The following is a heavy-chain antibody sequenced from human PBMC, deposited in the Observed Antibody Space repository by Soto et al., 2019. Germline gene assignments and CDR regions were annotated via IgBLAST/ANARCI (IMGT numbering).Heavy chain of an antibody. V-gene: IGHV3-30*18. D-gene: IGHD3-9*01. CDR3: AKASSDWLSSDFNH. CDR1: GFTFSNYG. J-gene: IGHJ1*01. Sequence: GGSLRLSCAASGFTFSNYGMHWVRQAPGKGLEWVAVISYDGRNKYYADSVKGRFTISRDNSKNTLYLQMNSLRAEDTAVYYCAKASSDWLSSDFNHWGQGTLVTVSS. CDR2: ISYDGRNK.